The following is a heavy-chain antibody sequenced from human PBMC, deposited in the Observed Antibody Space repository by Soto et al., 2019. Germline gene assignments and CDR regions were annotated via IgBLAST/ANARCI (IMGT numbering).Heavy chain of an antibody. D-gene: IGHD2-15*01. CDR1: SFTFSSYW. CDR3: ARDEGEFCSGGSCFYRH. V-gene: IGHV3-7*05. CDR2: IKEDGSEK. Sequence: EVLLVESGGGLVQPGGSLRLSCAASSFTFSSYWMSWVRQAPGKGLEWVANIKEDGSEKYYLDSVRGRFTISRDNAENSLYPHIRSLSAEDTAVYYCARDEGEFCSGGSCFYRHWGQGTLVSVSS. J-gene: IGHJ4*02.